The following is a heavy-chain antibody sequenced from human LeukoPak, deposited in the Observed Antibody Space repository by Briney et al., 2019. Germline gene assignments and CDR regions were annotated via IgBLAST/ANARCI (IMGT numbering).Heavy chain of an antibody. D-gene: IGHD2-2*01. J-gene: IGHJ5*02. CDR3: ARQGYQLLSFDP. CDR2: IYPGDSDT. V-gene: IGHV5-51*01. CDR1: GYSFTSYW. Sequence: GESLKISCKASGYSFTSYWIGWVRQRPGKGLEWMGIIYPGDSDTRYSPSFQGRVTSSADKSIRTAYLQWSSLKASDTAMYYCARQGYQLLSFDPWGQGTLVTVSS.